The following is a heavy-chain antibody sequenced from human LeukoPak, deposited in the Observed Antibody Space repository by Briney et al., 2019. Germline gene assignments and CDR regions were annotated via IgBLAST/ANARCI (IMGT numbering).Heavy chain of an antibody. V-gene: IGHV3-7*04. CDR3: ARAYYYGSGSYPDS. Sequence: GGSLRLSCAASGFTYGIYWMSWVRQAPGKGLEWVANIKQDGSEEYYADSVKGRFTISRDNAKNSLYLQMNSLRAEDTAVYYCARAYYYGSGSYPDSWGQGTLVTVSS. CDR1: GFTYGIYW. D-gene: IGHD3-10*01. CDR2: IKQDGSEE. J-gene: IGHJ5*01.